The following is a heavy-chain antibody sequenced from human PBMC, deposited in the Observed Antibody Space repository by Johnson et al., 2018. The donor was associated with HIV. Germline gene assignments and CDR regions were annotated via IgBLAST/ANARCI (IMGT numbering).Heavy chain of an antibody. CDR1: GFTFSSYG. J-gene: IGHJ3*02. CDR3: AKDSGDGYNRWGGLDI. Sequence: QVQLVESGGGVVQPGRSLRLSCAASGFTFSSYGMHWVRQAPGKGLEWVAVIWYDGSNKYYADSVKGRFTISRDNSKNTLYLQMNSLRGEDTAVYYCAKDSGDGYNRWGGLDIWGQGTMVTVSS. CDR2: IWYDGSNK. D-gene: IGHD5-24*01. V-gene: IGHV3-33*06.